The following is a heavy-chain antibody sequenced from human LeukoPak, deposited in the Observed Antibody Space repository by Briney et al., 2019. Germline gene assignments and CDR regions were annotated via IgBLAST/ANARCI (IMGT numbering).Heavy chain of an antibody. V-gene: IGHV3-23*01. J-gene: IGHJ5*02. Sequence: GGSLRLSCAASGFTFSSYGMSWVRQAPGKGLEWVSAISGSGGSTYYADSVKGRFTISRDNSKNTLYLQMSSLRAEDTAAYYCAKGRVLAEQQLAAGFNWFDPWGQGTLVTVSS. CDR2: ISGSGGST. CDR1: GFTFSSYG. CDR3: AKGRVLAEQQLAAGFNWFDP. D-gene: IGHD6-13*01.